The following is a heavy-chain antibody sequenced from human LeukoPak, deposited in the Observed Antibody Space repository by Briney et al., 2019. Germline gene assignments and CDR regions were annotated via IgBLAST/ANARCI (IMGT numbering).Heavy chain of an antibody. CDR1: GFTFSSYE. V-gene: IGHV3-48*03. CDR2: ISSSGSTI. Sequence: PGGSLRLSCAASGFTFSSYEMNWVRQAPGKGLEWVSYISSSGSTIYYADSVKGRFTISRDNAKNSLYLQMNSLRPEDTAVYYCAKGNTGSCYSSLDVWGKGTTVTVSS. D-gene: IGHD2-8*02. CDR3: AKGNTGSCYSSLDV. J-gene: IGHJ6*04.